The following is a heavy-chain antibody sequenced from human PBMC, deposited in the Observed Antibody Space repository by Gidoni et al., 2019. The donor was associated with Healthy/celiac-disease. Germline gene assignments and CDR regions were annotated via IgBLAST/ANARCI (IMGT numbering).Heavy chain of an antibody. Sequence: QVQLQESGPGLVKPSETLSLTCTVSGGSISSYYWSWIRPPAGKGLEWIGRIYTSGSTNYNPSLKSRVTMSVDTSKNQFSLKLSSVTAADTAVYYCARDAPASSDYYDSSGYYSPGVSIDYWGQGTLVTVSS. J-gene: IGHJ4*02. CDR3: ARDAPASSDYYDSSGYYSPGVSIDY. V-gene: IGHV4-4*07. CDR2: IYTSGST. CDR1: GGSISSYY. D-gene: IGHD3-22*01.